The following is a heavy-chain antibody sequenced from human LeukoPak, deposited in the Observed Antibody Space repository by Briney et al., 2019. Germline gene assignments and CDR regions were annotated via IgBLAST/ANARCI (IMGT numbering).Heavy chain of an antibody. Sequence: SETLSLTCTVSGYSISSSYYWSWIRQPAGKGLEWIGRIYTSGSTNYNPSLKSRVTMSVDTSKNQFSLKLSSVTAADTAVYYCARDRYYYDSSGSRFDYWGQGTLVTVSS. V-gene: IGHV4-4*07. CDR1: GYSISSSYY. CDR3: ARDRYYYDSSGSRFDY. J-gene: IGHJ4*02. D-gene: IGHD3-22*01. CDR2: IYTSGST.